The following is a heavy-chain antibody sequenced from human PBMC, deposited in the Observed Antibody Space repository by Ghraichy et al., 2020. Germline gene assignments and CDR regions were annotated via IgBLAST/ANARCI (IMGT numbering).Heavy chain of an antibody. Sequence: ASVKVSCKASGYTFTSYGISWVRQAPGQGLEWMGWISAYNGDTNYAQKLQGRVTMTTDTSTSTAYMELRSLRSDDTAVYYCARGGFSSGIVVVPAAMIYFDYWGQGTLVTVSS. V-gene: IGHV1-18*01. CDR3: ARGGFSSGIVVVPAAMIYFDY. D-gene: IGHD2-2*01. CDR1: GYTFTSYG. J-gene: IGHJ4*02. CDR2: ISAYNGDT.